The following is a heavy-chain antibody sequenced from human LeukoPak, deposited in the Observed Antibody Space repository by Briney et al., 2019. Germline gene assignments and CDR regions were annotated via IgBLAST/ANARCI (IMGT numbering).Heavy chain of an antibody. CDR1: GYTFTDYY. V-gene: IGHV1-2*02. D-gene: IGHD3-22*01. J-gene: IGHJ4*02. CDR2: INPNSGGT. CDR3: ARAQTRYYDGSGYYDY. Sequence: ASVKVSCKASGYTFTDYYIHWVRQAPGQGLEWMGWINPNSGGTKYAQKFQGRVTMTRDTSISTAYMELSRLRSDDTAVYYCARAQTRYYDGSGYYDYWGQGTLVTVSS.